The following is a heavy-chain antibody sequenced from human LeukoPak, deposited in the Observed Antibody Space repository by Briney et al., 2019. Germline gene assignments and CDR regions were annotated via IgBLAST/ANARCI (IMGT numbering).Heavy chain of an antibody. CDR3: ARYPPFGYGDYDAFDI. J-gene: IGHJ3*02. Sequence: RPSETLSLTCTVSGGSISSYYWSWIRQPPGKGLEWIGYIYYSGSTNYNPSLKSRVTISVDTSKNQFSLKLSSVTAADTAVYYCARYPPFGYGDYDAFDIWGQGTMVTVSS. CDR2: IYYSGST. V-gene: IGHV4-59*12. CDR1: GGSISSYY. D-gene: IGHD4-17*01.